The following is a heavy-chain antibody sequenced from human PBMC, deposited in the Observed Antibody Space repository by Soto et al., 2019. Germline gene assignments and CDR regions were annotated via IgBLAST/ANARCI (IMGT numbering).Heavy chain of an antibody. CDR3: ARQRPTDGRWEFANYYGMDV. V-gene: IGHV4-39*01. D-gene: IGHD1-26*01. CDR2: IYYSGST. CDR1: GGSISGSSYY. J-gene: IGHJ6*02. Sequence: PSETLSLTCTVSGGSISGSSYYWGWIRQPPGKGLEWIGNIYYSGSTYYNPSLKSRVTISVDTSKNQFSLKLSSVTAADTAVYYCARQRPTDGRWEFANYYGMDVWGQGTPVTVSS.